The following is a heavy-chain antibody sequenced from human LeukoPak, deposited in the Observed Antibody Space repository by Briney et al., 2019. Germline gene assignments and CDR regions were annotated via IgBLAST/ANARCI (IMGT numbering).Heavy chain of an antibody. Sequence: SETLSLTCIVSGGSISSTTYYWGWIRQPPGKGLEWIGSIYYSGSTYYNPSLKSRVTISVDTSKNQFSLKLSSVTAADTAVYYCARQGRYCSSTSCYGVDYWGQGTLVTVSS. V-gene: IGHV4-39*01. CDR1: GGSISSTTYY. J-gene: IGHJ4*02. CDR2: IYYSGST. D-gene: IGHD2-2*01. CDR3: ARQGRYCSSTSCYGVDY.